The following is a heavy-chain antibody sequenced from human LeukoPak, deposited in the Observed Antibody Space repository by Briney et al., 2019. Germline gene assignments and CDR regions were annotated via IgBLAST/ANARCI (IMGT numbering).Heavy chain of an antibody. V-gene: IGHV3-23*01. CDR1: GFTLSRHA. CDR2: LSGSGGDT. D-gene: IGHD2-2*01. CDR3: AKDHYGTRYFDY. J-gene: IGHJ4*02. Sequence: GGSLRLSCAASGFTLSRHAMSWVRQAPGKGLEWVSSLSGSGGDTYYAASVKGRFTIYSDNSKNTVYLQMNRLRAEDTAVYYCAKDHYGTRYFDYWGQGTLVTVSS.